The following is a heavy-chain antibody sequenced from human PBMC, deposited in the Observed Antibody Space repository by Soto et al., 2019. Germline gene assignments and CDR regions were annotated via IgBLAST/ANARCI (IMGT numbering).Heavy chain of an antibody. CDR2: IYYSGST. CDR1: GGSISSSSYY. Sequence: QLQLQESGPGLVKPSETLSLTCTVSGGSISSSSYYWGWIRQPPGKGLEWIGRIYYSGSTYYNPSLKSRVTISVDTSKNQFSLKLSSVTAADTAVYYCARRQSSSWYGLWGQGTLVTVSS. J-gene: IGHJ4*02. CDR3: ARRQSSSWYGL. D-gene: IGHD6-13*01. V-gene: IGHV4-39*01.